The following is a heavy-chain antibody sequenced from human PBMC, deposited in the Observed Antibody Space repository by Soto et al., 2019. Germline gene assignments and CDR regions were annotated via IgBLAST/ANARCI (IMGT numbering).Heavy chain of an antibody. Sequence: SETLSLTCTVSGGSISSGGYYWSWIRQHPGKGLEWIGYIYYSGSTYYNPSLKSRVTISVDTSKNQFSLKLSSVTAADTAVYYCARGSCSGGSCYVVAYWGQGTLVTVSS. CDR2: IYYSGST. CDR3: ARGSCSGGSCYVVAY. D-gene: IGHD2-15*01. V-gene: IGHV4-31*03. CDR1: GGSISSGGYY. J-gene: IGHJ4*02.